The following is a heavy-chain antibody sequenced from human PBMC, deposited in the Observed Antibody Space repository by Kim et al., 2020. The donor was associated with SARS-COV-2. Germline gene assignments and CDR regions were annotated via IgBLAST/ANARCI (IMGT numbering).Heavy chain of an antibody. J-gene: IGHJ4*02. D-gene: IGHD6-19*01. V-gene: IGHV3-21*01. CDR1: GFTFSSYS. Sequence: GGSLRLSCAASGFTFSSYSMNWVRQAPGKGLEWVSSISSSSSYIYYADSVKGRFTISRDNAKNSLYLQMNSLRAEDTAVYYCARDCSSRGSGWYRLGYYFDYWGQGTLVTLSS. CDR2: ISSSSSYI. CDR3: ARDCSSRGSGWYRLGYYFDY.